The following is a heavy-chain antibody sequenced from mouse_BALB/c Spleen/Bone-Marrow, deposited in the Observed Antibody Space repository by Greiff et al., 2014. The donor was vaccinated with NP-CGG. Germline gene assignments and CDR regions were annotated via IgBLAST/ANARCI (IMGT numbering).Heavy chain of an antibody. CDR1: GYTFTDYN. CDR3: ARGAAHGYYLGLAY. V-gene: IGHV1S29*02. CDR2: IYPYNGGT. J-gene: IGHJ3*01. D-gene: IGHD2-3*01. Sequence: VQLQQSGPELVKPGASVKISCKASGYTFTDYNMHWVKQSHGKSLEWIGYIYPYNGGTVYKQKFKSKATLTVDNSSSTANMELRSLTSEDSAVYYCARGAAHGYYLGLAYWGQGTLVTVSA.